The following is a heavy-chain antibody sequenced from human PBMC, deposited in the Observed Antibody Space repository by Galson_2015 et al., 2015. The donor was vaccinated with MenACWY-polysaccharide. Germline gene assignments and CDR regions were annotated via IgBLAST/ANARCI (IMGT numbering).Heavy chain of an antibody. CDR3: TRELPRRYFDY. J-gene: IGHJ4*02. CDR2: IRQDGGAK. V-gene: IGHV3-7*01. CDR1: GFTFNHYY. Sequence: SLRLSCAASGFTFNHYYMSWVRQAPGKGLEWVANIRQDGGAKYYVDSVKGRFTISRDNPKNSLYLQMNSLRAEDTAVYYCTRELPRRYFDYWGQGTLVTVSS.